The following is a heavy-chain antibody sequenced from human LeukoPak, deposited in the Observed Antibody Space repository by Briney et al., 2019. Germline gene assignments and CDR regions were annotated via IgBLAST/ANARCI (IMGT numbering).Heavy chain of an antibody. V-gene: IGHV4-59*08. D-gene: IGHD5-18*01. CDR1: GGSISSYY. CDR2: VYYSGGT. Sequence: SETLSLTCTVTGGSISSYYWSWIRQPPGKGLEWTGYVYYSGGTNYNPSLNSRVTMSVDTSKNQFSLKVSSVTAADTAVYYCATNRLGYTYGPFDCWGQGTLVTVSS. J-gene: IGHJ4*02. CDR3: ATNRLGYTYGPFDC.